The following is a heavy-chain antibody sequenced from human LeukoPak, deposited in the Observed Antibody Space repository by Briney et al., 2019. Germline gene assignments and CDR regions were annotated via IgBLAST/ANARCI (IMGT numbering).Heavy chain of an antibody. J-gene: IGHJ2*01. D-gene: IGHD4-17*01. CDR3: ARSSTTVTTRFFDL. V-gene: IGHV3-20*04. Sequence: GGSLRLSCAASGFTFDDYGMSWVRQAPGKGLEWVSYINWNGGSKAFADSVKGRFTISRDNGRNSLYLQMNSLRAEDAALYYCARSSTTVTTRFFDLWGRGTLVTVSS. CDR1: GFTFDDYG. CDR2: INWNGGSK.